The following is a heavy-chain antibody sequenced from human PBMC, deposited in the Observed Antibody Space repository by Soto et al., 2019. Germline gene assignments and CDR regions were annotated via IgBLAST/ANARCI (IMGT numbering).Heavy chain of an antibody. Sequence: PGGCLRLSCAASGFTFNTYGMHWVRQAAGKGLEWVAAISYDGINKYYVDSVKGRFTISRDNSTSTLYLQMNSLRAEDTAVYYCAREDTMYYYDNSGYSSFDYWGLGTLVTVSS. J-gene: IGHJ4*02. D-gene: IGHD3-22*01. CDR2: ISYDGINK. CDR3: AREDTMYYYDNSGYSSFDY. CDR1: GFTFNTYG. V-gene: IGHV3-30*03.